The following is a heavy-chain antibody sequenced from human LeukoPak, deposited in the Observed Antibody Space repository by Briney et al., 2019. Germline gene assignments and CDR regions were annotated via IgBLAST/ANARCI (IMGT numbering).Heavy chain of an antibody. CDR2: MSGSGDTI. J-gene: IGHJ4*02. D-gene: IGHD6-19*01. CDR3: AKPRSGWTSFDD. CDR1: GFPFSSFA. V-gene: IGHV3-23*01. Sequence: GGSLRLSCTASGFPFSSFAMSWVRQAPGKGLECVSTMSGSGDTINYADSVKGRFTISRDSSMNTLYLQMNSLRVEDTAVYYCAKPRSGWTSFDDWGQGTLVTVSS.